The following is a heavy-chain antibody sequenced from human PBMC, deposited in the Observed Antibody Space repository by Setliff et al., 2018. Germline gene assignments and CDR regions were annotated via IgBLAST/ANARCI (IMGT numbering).Heavy chain of an antibody. CDR2: IDPSGNT. CDR3: ARSLGSGSYYNSRPFYSDY. D-gene: IGHD3-10*01. Sequence: LSLTCTVSGGSISSGTNYWSWIRQPAGRGLEWIGHIDPSGNTNYQPSLKSRVTISGDTSKNQFSLKLTSVTAADTAVYYCARSLGSGSYYNSRPFYSDYWGQGTLVTVSS. V-gene: IGHV4-61*09. CDR1: GGSISSGTNY. J-gene: IGHJ4*02.